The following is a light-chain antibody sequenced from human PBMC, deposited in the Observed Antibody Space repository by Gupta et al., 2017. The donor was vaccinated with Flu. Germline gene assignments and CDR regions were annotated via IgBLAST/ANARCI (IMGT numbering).Light chain of an antibody. CDR1: RSNIGAGYV. CDR3: HSYDSSLSGSV. CDR2: DNN. V-gene: IGLV1-40*01. J-gene: IGLJ2*01. Sequence: QSVLTQPPSVSGAPGQRVTISCPGSRSNIGAGYVVHWYQQLPGTAPKLLIYDNNNRPSGAPDRFSGSKSGTSASLAITGLQAEDEADYYCHSYDSSLSGSVFGGGTKVTVL.